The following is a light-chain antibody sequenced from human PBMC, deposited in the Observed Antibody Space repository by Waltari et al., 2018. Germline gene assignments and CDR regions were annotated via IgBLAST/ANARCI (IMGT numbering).Light chain of an antibody. CDR3: SSWDDSVIGPV. J-gene: IGLJ2*01. V-gene: IGLV1-44*01. CDR2: SNN. CDR1: SSNIGSTT. Sequence: QSMLTQPPSASGTPGQRVTISCSGSSSNIGSTTVNWYQHLPGTAPRVLIYSNNQRPSGVPDRFSGSKSGTSASLAISGLQSEDVADYYCSSWDDSVIGPVFGGGTKLTVL.